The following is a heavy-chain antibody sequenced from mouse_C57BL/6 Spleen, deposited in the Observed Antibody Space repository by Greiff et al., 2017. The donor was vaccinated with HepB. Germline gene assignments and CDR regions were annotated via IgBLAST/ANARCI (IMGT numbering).Heavy chain of an antibody. Sequence: VQLQQPGAELVRPGSSVKLSCKASGYTFTSYWMDWVKQRPGQGLEWIGNIYPSDSETHYNQKFKDKATLTVDKSSSTAYMQLSSLTSEDSAVYYCARIVTYYYAMDYWGQGTSVTVSS. J-gene: IGHJ4*01. CDR2: IYPSDSET. V-gene: IGHV1-61*01. D-gene: IGHD2-5*01. CDR3: ARIVTYYYAMDY. CDR1: GYTFTSYW.